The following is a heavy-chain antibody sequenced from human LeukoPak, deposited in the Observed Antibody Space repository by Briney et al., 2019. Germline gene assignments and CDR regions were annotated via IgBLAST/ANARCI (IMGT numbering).Heavy chain of an antibody. CDR2: ISYHGSNT. D-gene: IGHD3-22*01. CDR1: GFTFSSFA. Sequence: PGKSLRLSCAASGFTFSSFAMHWVRQAPGRGLEWVATISYHGSNTYYADSVKGRFTISRDNSKNTLYLQMNSLRAEDTAVYYCARETGYCDSNGYYSYWGQGTLVTVSS. V-gene: IGHV3-30*04. CDR3: ARETGYCDSNGYYSY. J-gene: IGHJ4*02.